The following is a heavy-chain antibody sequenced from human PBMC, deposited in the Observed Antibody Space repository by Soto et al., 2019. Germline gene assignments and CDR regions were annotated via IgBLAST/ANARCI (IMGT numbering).Heavy chain of an antibody. CDR2: IWYDGSNK. V-gene: IGHV3-30*02. CDR3: AKGKYCSGGSCYFGYYYGMDV. D-gene: IGHD2-15*01. Sequence: GGSLRLSCVVSGFSVSSNYMSWVRQAPGKGLEWVAVIWYDGSNKYYADSVKGRFTISRDNSKNTLYLQMNSLRAEDTAVYYCAKGKYCSGGSCYFGYYYGMDVWGQGTTVTVSS. CDR1: GFSVSSNY. J-gene: IGHJ6*02.